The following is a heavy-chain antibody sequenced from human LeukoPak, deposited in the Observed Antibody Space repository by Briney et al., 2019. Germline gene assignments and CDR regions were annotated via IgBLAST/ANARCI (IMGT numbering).Heavy chain of an antibody. CDR2: ISPYTGNT. Sequence: GASVKVSCRASGFMFTRYTISWLRQAPGQGLEWVGWISPYTGNTNYAQKVQGRVTMTTDASTNSAYMELRSLRSDDTAVYYCARVMMTVVTAHAFEIWGLGTMVTVSS. D-gene: IGHD2-21*02. CDR1: GFMFTRYT. V-gene: IGHV1-18*01. CDR3: ARVMMTVVTAHAFEI. J-gene: IGHJ3*02.